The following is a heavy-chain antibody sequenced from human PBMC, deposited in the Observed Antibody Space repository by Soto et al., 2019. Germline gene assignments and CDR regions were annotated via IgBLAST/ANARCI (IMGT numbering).Heavy chain of an antibody. D-gene: IGHD3-3*01. CDR2: IYYSGST. V-gene: IGHV4-31*03. CDR1: GGSISSGGYY. J-gene: IGHJ3*02. Sequence: SETLSLTCTVSGGSISSGGYYWSWIRQHPGKGLEWIGYIYYSGSTYYNPSLKSRVTISVDTSKNQFSLKLSSVTAADTAVYYCARVLVDKTGFLEWPNDAFDIWGQGTMVPVSS. CDR3: ARVLVDKTGFLEWPNDAFDI.